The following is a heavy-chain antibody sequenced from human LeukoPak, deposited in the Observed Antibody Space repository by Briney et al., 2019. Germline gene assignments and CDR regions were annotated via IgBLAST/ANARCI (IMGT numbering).Heavy chain of an antibody. D-gene: IGHD4-23*01. V-gene: IGHV4-59*01. J-gene: IGHJ2*01. CDR2: IYYSGST. CDR3: ARDLGGNWVFDL. Sequence: PSETLSLTCTVSGGSISSYYWSWIRQPPGKGLEWIGYIYYSGSTNYNPSLKSRVTISVDTSKNQFSLKLSSVTAADTAVYYCARDLGGNWVFDLWGRGTLVTVSS. CDR1: GGSISSYY.